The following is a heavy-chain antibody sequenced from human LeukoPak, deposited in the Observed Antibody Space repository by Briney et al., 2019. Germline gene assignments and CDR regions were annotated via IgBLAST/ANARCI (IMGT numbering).Heavy chain of an antibody. V-gene: IGHV1-2*02. CDR2: INPNSGGT. CDR1: GYTFTVYF. CDR3: ARGADHYGSGSYYHPFDI. J-gene: IGHJ3*02. Sequence: ASVKVSCKASGYTFTVYFMHWVRQAPGQGLEWMGWINPNSGGTNYAQKFQGRVTMTRDTSTSTAYMELSRLRSDDTAVYYCARGADHYGSGSYYHPFDIWGQGTKVTVSS. D-gene: IGHD3-10*01.